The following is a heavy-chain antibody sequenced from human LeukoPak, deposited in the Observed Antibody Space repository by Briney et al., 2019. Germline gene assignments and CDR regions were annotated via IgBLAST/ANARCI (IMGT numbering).Heavy chain of an antibody. CDR2: ISYDGSNK. V-gene: IGHV3-30*04. Sequence: GRSLRLSCAASGFTFSSYAMHWVRQAPGKGLEWVAVISYDGSNKYYADSVKGRFTISRDNSKNTLYLQMNSLRAEDTAVYYCAKDDGQRDASGTYYYYGMDVWGQGTTVTVSS. J-gene: IGHJ6*02. CDR1: GFTFSSYA. D-gene: IGHD3-10*01. CDR3: AKDDGQRDASGTYYYYGMDV.